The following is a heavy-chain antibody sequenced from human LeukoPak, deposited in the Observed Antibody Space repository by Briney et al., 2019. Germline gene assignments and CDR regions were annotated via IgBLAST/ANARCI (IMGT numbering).Heavy chain of an antibody. D-gene: IGHD2-15*01. CDR3: ARGIIGYYFDY. J-gene: IGHJ4*02. Sequence: ASVKVSCKTSGYTFTIYGISWVRQAPGQGLEWMGLISAYGNTNYAQNLQGRVTMTTDTSTSTSYMELRSLRSDDTAVYYCARGIIGYYFDYWGQGTLVTVSS. CDR1: GYTFTIYG. CDR2: ISAYGNT. V-gene: IGHV1-18*01.